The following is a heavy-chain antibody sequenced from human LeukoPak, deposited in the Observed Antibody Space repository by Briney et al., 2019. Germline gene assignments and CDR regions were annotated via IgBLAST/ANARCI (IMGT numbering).Heavy chain of an antibody. V-gene: IGHV1-18*01. Sequence: ASVKVSCKASGYTFTSYGISWVRQAPGQGVEWMGWISTYNGNTNCAQKVQGRVAMTTDKSTSTAYMELRSLRSDDTAVYYCARTMATADLFDYWGQGTLVTVSS. J-gene: IGHJ4*02. D-gene: IGHD5-24*01. CDR1: GYTFTSYG. CDR3: ARTMATADLFDY. CDR2: ISTYNGNT.